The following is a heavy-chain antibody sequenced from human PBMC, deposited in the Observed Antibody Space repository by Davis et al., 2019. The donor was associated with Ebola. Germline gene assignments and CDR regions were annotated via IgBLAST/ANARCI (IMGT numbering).Heavy chain of an antibody. CDR1: GFKFDDHA. D-gene: IGHD1-26*01. V-gene: IGHV3-64D*08. CDR3: VKGIVGTAKVY. Sequence: GESLKISCIASGFKFDDHAMNWVRQAPGKGLECVSAVRSDGHNTYYADSVTGRFTISRDNSKNTLYLQMSSLRTEDTAVYYCVKGIVGTAKVYWGQGTLVTVSS. CDR2: VRSDGHNT. J-gene: IGHJ4*02.